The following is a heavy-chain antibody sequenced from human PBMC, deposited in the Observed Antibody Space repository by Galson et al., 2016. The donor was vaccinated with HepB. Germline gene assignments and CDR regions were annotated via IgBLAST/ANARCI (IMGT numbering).Heavy chain of an antibody. V-gene: IGHV3-11*05. CDR2: ISGSGSDT. Sequence: SLRLSCAVSGFTLSDFYMSWLRQAPGKGLEWLSYISGSGSDTIYADSPKGRFTISRDNSKNMLYLQMNSLRAEDTAVYYCAKDQAQNMAVALRWFDPWGQGTLVTVSS. CDR1: GFTLSDFY. J-gene: IGHJ5*02. D-gene: IGHD6-19*01. CDR3: AKDQAQNMAVALRWFDP.